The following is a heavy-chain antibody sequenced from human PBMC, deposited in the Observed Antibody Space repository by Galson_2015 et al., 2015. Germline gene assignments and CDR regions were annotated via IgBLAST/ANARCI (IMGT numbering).Heavy chain of an antibody. CDR1: GLTFIRHA. D-gene: IGHD3-22*01. V-gene: IGHV3-23*01. CDR2: ITGDGDVT. J-gene: IGHJ4*02. Sequence: SLRLSCAASGLTFIRHAMNWVRQAPGKGLEWVAGITGDGDVTGYADSVRGRFTISRDNSKNTLYLQMNSLRAEDTAVFYCAKGDSSGGPYCLDYWGQGTLVTVSS. CDR3: AKGDSSGGPYCLDY.